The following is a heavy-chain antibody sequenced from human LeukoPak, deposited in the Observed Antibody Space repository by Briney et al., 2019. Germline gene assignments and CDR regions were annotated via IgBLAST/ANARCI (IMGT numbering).Heavy chain of an antibody. D-gene: IGHD2-2*01. CDR2: INHSRST. J-gene: IGHJ4*02. V-gene: IGHV4-34*01. Sequence: SETLSLTCAVYGGSFSGYYWSWIRQPPGKGLEWIGEINHSRSTNYNPSLKSRVTISVDTSKNQFSLKLSSVTAADTAVYYCARGRVVPAAEFDYWGQGTLVTVSS. CDR3: ARGRVVPAAEFDY. CDR1: GGSFSGYY.